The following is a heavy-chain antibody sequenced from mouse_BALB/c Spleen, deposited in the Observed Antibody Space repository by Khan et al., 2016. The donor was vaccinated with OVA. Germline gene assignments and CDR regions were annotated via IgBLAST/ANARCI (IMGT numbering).Heavy chain of an antibody. V-gene: IGHV5-17*02. J-gene: IGHJ2*01. CDR3: ARSPLGVFDY. D-gene: IGHD4-1*01. CDR1: GFTFSSFG. CDR2: ISSGSSTI. Sequence: EVKLVESGGGLVQPGGSRKLSCAASGFTFSSFGMHWVRQAPEKGLEWVAYISSGSSTIYYADTVKGRFTISRDNPKNTLFLQMTSLRSEDTAMYYCARSPLGVFDYWGQGTTLTVSS.